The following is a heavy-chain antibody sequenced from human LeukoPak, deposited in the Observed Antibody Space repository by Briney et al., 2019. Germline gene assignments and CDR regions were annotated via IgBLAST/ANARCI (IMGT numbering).Heavy chain of an antibody. CDR3: ASTYNGDYDY. Sequence: GGSLRLSCAASGFTFNTYSMHWARRAPGKGLEWVALISYDGTNKFYADSVKGRFTISRDNSKNTLYLQMNSLRAEDTAVYYCASTYNGDYDYWGQGTLVTVSS. D-gene: IGHD1-14*01. CDR1: GFTFNTYS. CDR2: ISYDGTNK. V-gene: IGHV3-30-3*01. J-gene: IGHJ4*02.